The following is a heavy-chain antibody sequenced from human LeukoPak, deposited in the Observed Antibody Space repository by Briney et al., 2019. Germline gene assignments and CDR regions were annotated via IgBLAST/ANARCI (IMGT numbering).Heavy chain of an antibody. V-gene: IGHV3-15*07. CDR3: ARDSYYDILTGYLRYFDY. CDR1: GFTFSNAW. J-gene: IGHJ4*02. Sequence: GGSLRLSCATSGFTFSNAWMNWVRQAPGKGLEWVGRIRSNSDGGTIDYAAPVKGRFTLSRDDSKTTLYLQMNSLRAEDTAVYYCARDSYYDILTGYLRYFDYWGQGTLATVSS. D-gene: IGHD3-9*01. CDR2: IRSNSDGGTI.